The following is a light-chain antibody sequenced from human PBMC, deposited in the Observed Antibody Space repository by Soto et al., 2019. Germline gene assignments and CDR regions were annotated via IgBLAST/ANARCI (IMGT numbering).Light chain of an antibody. Sequence: QSVLTQPASVSGSPGQSITISCTGTSSDVDGYNYVSWYQQHPGKAPKLMIYDVSNRPSGVSNRFSGSKSGNTASLTISGLQAEDEADYYCSSYTSSSTPLYGFGTGTKVTVL. CDR1: SSDVDGYNY. J-gene: IGLJ1*01. CDR2: DVS. V-gene: IGLV2-14*01. CDR3: SSYTSSSTPLYG.